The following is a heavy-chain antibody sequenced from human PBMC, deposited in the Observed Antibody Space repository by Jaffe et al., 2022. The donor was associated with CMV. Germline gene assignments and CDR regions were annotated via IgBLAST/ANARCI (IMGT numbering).Heavy chain of an antibody. CDR3: ARGREGNYYYYGMDV. Sequence: QVQLQQWGAGLLKPSETLSLTCAVYGGSFSDYYWSWIRQPPGKGLEWIGEIIHSGSTNYNPSLKSRVSISVDMSKIQFFLKLSSVTAADTAVYYCARGREGNYYYYGMDVWGQGTTVTVSS. CDR1: GGSFSDYY. V-gene: IGHV4-34*01. CDR2: IIHSGST. J-gene: IGHJ6*02.